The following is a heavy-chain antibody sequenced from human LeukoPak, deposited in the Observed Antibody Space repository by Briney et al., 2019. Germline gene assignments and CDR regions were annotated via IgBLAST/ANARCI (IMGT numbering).Heavy chain of an antibody. V-gene: IGHV3-23*01. Sequence: AGGSLRLSCAASGFTFSSYAMSWVRQAPGKGLEWVSAISGSGGSTYYADSVKGRFTISRDNSKNTLYLQMNSLRAEDTAVYYCAKALLGGNSILQSFDYWGQGTLVTVSS. J-gene: IGHJ4*02. CDR2: ISGSGGST. CDR1: GFTFSSYA. D-gene: IGHD4-23*01. CDR3: AKALLGGNSILQSFDY.